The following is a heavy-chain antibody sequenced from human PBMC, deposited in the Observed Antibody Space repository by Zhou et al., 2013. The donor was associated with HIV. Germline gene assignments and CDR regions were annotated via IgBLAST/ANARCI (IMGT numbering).Heavy chain of an antibody. CDR3: ARDERAFDY. Sequence: QVHLSQSGAEVKKPGSSVKVSCKASGGTFSSYAISWVRQAPGQSLDWMGWINPNSGGTKYAQKFQGRVTMTRDTSISTAYMELSRLRSDDTAVYYCARDERAFDYWGQGTLVTVPS. V-gene: IGHV1-2*02. J-gene: IGHJ4*02. CDR1: GGTFSSYA. CDR2: INPNSGGT.